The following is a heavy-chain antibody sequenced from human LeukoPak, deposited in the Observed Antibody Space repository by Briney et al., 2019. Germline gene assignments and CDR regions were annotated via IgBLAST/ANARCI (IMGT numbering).Heavy chain of an antibody. V-gene: IGHV4-59*01. J-gene: IGHJ6*03. D-gene: IGHD3-10*01. CDR2: IYYSGST. CDR1: GGSISSYY. CDR3: ARGGWAGTFGESLYYYYYYMDV. Sequence: SETLSLTCTVSGGSISSYYWSWIRQPPGKGLEWIGYIYYSGSTNYNPSLKSRVTISVDTSKNQFSLKLSSVTAADTAVYYCARGGWAGTFGESLYYYYYYMDVWGKGTTVTVSS.